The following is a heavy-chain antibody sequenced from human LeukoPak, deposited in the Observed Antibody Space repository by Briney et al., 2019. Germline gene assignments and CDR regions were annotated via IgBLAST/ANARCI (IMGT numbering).Heavy chain of an antibody. J-gene: IGHJ4*02. CDR3: ARDGGYCSGGSCYRYFDY. D-gene: IGHD2-15*01. CDR2: TNWNGGST. CDR1: GFTFDDYG. V-gene: IGHV3-20*04. Sequence: PGGSLRLSCAASGFTFDDYGMSWVRQAPGKGLEWVSGTNWNGGSTGYADSVKGRFTISRDNAKNSLYLQMNSLRAEDTALYYCARDGGYCSGGSCYRYFDYWGQGTLVTVSS.